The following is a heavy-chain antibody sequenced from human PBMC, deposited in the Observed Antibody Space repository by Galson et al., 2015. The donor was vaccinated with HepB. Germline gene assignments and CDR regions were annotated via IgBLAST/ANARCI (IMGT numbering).Heavy chain of an antibody. V-gene: IGHV3-23*01. CDR3: AKDLLPGYSSSSFDY. J-gene: IGHJ4*02. CDR2: ISGTGGST. Sequence: SLRLSCAASGFTFSSYAMNWVRQAPGKGLEWVSGISGTGGSTYYAESVKGRFTISRGNSKNTLYLQMNSLRVEDTAVYYCAKDLLPGYSSSSFDYWGQGTLVTVSS. D-gene: IGHD6-6*01. CDR1: GFTFSSYA.